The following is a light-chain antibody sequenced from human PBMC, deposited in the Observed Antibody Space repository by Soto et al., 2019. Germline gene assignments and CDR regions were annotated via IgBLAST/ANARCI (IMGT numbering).Light chain of an antibody. Sequence: QSALTQPRSVSGSPGQSVTISCTGTSSDVGGYNYVSWYQQHPGKAPKLMIYTVTKRPSGVPDRFSGSKSDNTASLTISGLQADDEADYYCSSYTSSSTPYVFGTGTKVTVL. CDR1: SSDVGGYNY. V-gene: IGLV2-11*01. CDR2: TVT. CDR3: SSYTSSSTPYV. J-gene: IGLJ1*01.